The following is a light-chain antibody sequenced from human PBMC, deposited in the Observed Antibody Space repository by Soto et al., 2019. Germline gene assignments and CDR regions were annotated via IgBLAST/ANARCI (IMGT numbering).Light chain of an antibody. J-gene: IGKJ4*01. CDR2: KAS. Sequence: DIQMTQSPSTLSASVGDRVTITCRASQSISNWLAWYQQKPGKAPKYLIYKASNLQSEVPSRFSGSGSGTEFTLTISSLQPDDFATYYCQQYDSYPLAFGGGTRVDIK. V-gene: IGKV1-5*03. CDR1: QSISNW. CDR3: QQYDSYPLA.